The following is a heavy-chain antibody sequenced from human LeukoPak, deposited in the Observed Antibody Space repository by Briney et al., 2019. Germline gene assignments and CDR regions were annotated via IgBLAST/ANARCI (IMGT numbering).Heavy chain of an antibody. D-gene: IGHD3-10*01. Sequence: GGSLRLSCAASGFTFSSYSMNWVRQAPGKGLEWVSSISSSSSYIYYANSVKGRFTISRDNAKTSLYLQMNSLRAEDTAVYYCARDARSFGELLQDAFDIWGQGTMVTVSS. CDR2: ISSSSSYI. J-gene: IGHJ3*02. CDR1: GFTFSSYS. V-gene: IGHV3-21*01. CDR3: ARDARSFGELLQDAFDI.